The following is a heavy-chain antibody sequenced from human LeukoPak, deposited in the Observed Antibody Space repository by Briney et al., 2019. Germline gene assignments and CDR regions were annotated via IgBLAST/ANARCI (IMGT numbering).Heavy chain of an antibody. D-gene: IGHD6-19*01. Sequence: SETLSLTCAVYGGSFSGYYWSWIRQPPGKGLEWIGEINHSGSTNYSPSLKSRVTISVDTSKNQFSLKLSSVTAADTAVYYCARRHAYAPYAYRRYSSGSPFDYWGQGTLVTVSS. CDR2: INHSGST. J-gene: IGHJ4*02. V-gene: IGHV4-34*01. CDR1: GGSFSGYY. CDR3: ARRHAYAPYAYRRYSSGSPFDY.